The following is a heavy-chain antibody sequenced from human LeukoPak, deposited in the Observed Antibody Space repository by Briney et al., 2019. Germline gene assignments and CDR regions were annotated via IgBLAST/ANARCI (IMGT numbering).Heavy chain of an antibody. J-gene: IGHJ5*02. D-gene: IGHD3-16*01. CDR3: ARGRLLMWFDP. Sequence: SETLSLTCAVYGGSFSGYSWSWIRQPPGRGLEWIGEINHSGSTNYNPSLKSRVTISVDTSKKQFSLKLSSVTAADTAVYYCARGRLLMWFDPWGQGTLVTVSS. CDR1: GGSFSGYS. CDR2: INHSGST. V-gene: IGHV4-34*01.